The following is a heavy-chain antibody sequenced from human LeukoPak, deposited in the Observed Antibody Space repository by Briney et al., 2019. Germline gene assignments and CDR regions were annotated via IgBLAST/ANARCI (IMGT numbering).Heavy chain of an antibody. D-gene: IGHD3-10*01. J-gene: IGHJ3*02. CDR3: ARDRPGSGSYYDAFDI. V-gene: IGHV3-7*01. CDR1: GFTFSSYE. Sequence: GGSLRLSCAASGFTFSSYEMNWVRQAPGKGLEWVANIKQDGSEKYYVDSVKGRFTISRDNAKNSLYLQMNSLRAEDTAVYYCARDRPGSGSYYDAFDIWGQGTMVTVSS. CDR2: IKQDGSEK.